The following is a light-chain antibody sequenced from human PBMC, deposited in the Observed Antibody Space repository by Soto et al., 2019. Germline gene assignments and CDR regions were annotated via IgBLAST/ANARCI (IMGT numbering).Light chain of an antibody. CDR3: QGYATLPPFA. V-gene: IGKV3-20*01. Sequence: EIVLTQSPGTLSLSPGEGVTLSCRASQSVSSLAWYQQKPGQAPRLLIYGASSRATGIPDRFSGSGSGTDFTLTISRLEPEDFAVYYCQGYATLPPFAFVQGTRLEIK. CDR1: QSVSS. J-gene: IGKJ5*01. CDR2: GAS.